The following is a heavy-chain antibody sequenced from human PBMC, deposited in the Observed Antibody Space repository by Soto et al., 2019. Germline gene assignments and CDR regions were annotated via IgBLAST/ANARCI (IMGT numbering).Heavy chain of an antibody. V-gene: IGHV1-18*01. CDR3: AREEPPGYCSSTSCRRPSGYYGMGV. Sequence: ASVKVSCKASGYSFTSLDINWVRQAPGQGLEWMGGIIPYNGNTNYAQKLQGRVTMTTDTSTSTAYMELRSLRSDDTAVYYCAREEPPGYCSSTSCRRPSGYYGMGVWGQGTTVTV. D-gene: IGHD2-2*01. J-gene: IGHJ6*02. CDR1: GYSFTSLD. CDR2: IIPYNGNT.